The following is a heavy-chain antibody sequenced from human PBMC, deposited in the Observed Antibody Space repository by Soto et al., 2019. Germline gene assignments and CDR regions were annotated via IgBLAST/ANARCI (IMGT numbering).Heavy chain of an antibody. J-gene: IGHJ3*01. CDR3: AHAYGGTSWPNDAFDV. D-gene: IGHD2-2*01. V-gene: IGHV2-5*02. Sequence: QITLKESGPTLVKPTQTLTLTCTFSGFSLSADGVGVGWIRQPPGKALEWLPLIYWDDDQRYSPSLKTRLTITKYTXKXKVLLTMPNMHPVDTATYYCAHAYGGTSWPNDAFDVWGQGTVVTVSS. CDR1: GFSLSADGVG. CDR2: IYWDDDQ.